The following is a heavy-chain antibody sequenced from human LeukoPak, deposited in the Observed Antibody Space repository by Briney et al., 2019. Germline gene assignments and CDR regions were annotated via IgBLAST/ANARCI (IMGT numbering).Heavy chain of an antibody. V-gene: IGHV3-53*01. CDR2: IYSGGDT. CDR3: AKTGGPWD. J-gene: IGHJ4*02. CDR1: GFTVSSSF. D-gene: IGHD7-27*01. Sequence: GGSLRLSRAASGFTVSSSFMTWVRQAPGKGLEWVSVIYSGGDTYYTDSVKGRFTISRDNSKNTLYLQMNSLRADDTAVYFCAKTGGPWDWGQGTLVTVSS.